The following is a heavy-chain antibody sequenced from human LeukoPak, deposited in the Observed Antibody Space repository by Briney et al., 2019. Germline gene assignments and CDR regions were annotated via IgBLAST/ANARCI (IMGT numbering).Heavy chain of an antibody. CDR2: INAGNGXT. Sequence: ASVKVSCKASGYTFTSYAMHWVRQAPGQRLEXXXXINAGNGXTXXSXXXXGRXXXTRDTSASTAYMELSSLRSEDTAVYYCAREGTMVRGPTGFDYWGQGTLVTVSS. D-gene: IGHD3-10*01. CDR3: AREGTMVRGPTGFDY. CDR1: GYTFTSYA. J-gene: IGHJ4*02. V-gene: IGHV1-3*01.